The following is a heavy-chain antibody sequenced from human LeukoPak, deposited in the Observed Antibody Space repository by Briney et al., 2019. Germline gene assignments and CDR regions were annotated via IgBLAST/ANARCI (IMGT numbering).Heavy chain of an antibody. J-gene: IGHJ4*02. D-gene: IGHD4/OR15-4a*01. Sequence: PGGSLRLSCAASGFTFSSYWMTWVRQAPGKGLEWVSSITGSGDGTSAADSVKGRFTISRDNSKNTLYLQMNSLRVEDTAVYYCAKAGLVRGGALDSWGQGTLVTVSS. V-gene: IGHV3-23*01. CDR2: ITGSGDGT. CDR3: AKAGLVRGGALDS. CDR1: GFTFSSYW.